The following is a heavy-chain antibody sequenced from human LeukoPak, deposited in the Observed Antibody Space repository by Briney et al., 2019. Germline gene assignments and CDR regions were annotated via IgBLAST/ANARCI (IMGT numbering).Heavy chain of an antibody. D-gene: IGHD3-3*01. V-gene: IGHV1-18*01. CDR2: ISAYNGDT. CDR3: ARVRSNPNYDFWSGYYFDY. Sequence: ASVKVSCKASGYTFTSYGISWVRQAPGQGLEWMGWISAYNGDTNYAQKLQGRVTMTTDTSTSTAYMELRSLRSDDTAVYYCARVRSNPNYDFWSGYYFDYWGQGTLVTVSS. J-gene: IGHJ4*02. CDR1: GYTFTSYG.